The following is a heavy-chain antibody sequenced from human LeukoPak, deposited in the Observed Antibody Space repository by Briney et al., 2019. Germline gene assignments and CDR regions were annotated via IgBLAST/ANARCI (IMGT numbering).Heavy chain of an antibody. CDR1: GFTFSSYA. J-gene: IGHJ4*02. V-gene: IGHV3-30-3*01. CDR2: ISYDGSNK. D-gene: IGHD3-10*01. Sequence: GGSLRLSCAASGFTFSSYAMHWVRQAPGKGLEWVAVISYDGSNKYYADSVKGRFTISRDNSKNTLYLQMNSLRAEDTAVYYCARDEANRSGSYYRNDYWGQGTLVTVSS. CDR3: ARDEANRSGSYYRNDY.